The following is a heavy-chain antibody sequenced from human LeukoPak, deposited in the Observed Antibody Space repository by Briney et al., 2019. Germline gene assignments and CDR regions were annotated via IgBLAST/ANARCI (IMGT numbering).Heavy chain of an antibody. CDR2: ISSSGSTI. CDR1: Y. D-gene: IGHD4-11*01. V-gene: IGHV3-11*01. Sequence: YWGWIRQPPGKGLEWVSYISSSGSTIYYADSVKGRFTISRDNAKNSLYLQMNSLRAEDTAVYYCARVMRAHDYTNDYWGQGTLVTVSS. CDR3: ARVMRAHDYTNDY. J-gene: IGHJ4*02.